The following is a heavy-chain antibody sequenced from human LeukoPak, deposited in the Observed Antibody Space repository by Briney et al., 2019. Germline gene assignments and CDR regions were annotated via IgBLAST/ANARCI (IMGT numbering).Heavy chain of an antibody. V-gene: IGHV3-48*01. J-gene: IGHJ2*01. CDR1: GFTFSSYS. CDR3: ARDRSSSWVGWYFDL. Sequence: GGSLRLSCAASGFTFSSYSMNWVRQAPGKGLEWVSYISSSSSTIYYADSVKGRFTISRDNAKNSLYLQMNSLRAEDTAVYYCARDRSSSWVGWYFDLWGRGTLVTVSS. D-gene: IGHD6-13*01. CDR2: ISSSSSTI.